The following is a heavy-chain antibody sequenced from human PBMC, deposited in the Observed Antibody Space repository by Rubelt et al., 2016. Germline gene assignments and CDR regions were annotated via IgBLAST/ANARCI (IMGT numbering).Heavy chain of an antibody. V-gene: IGHV4-34*01. CDR3: AREDGSGGYGMDV. CDR2: INHSGST. Sequence: QVQQQQWGAGLLKPSETLSLTCAVYGGSFSGYYWSWIRQPPGKGLEWIGEINHSGSTNYNPSLKRRVTISVDTSKNQCSLKLSSVTAADTAVYYCAREDGSGGYGMDVWGQGTTVTVSS. CDR1: GGSFSGYY. J-gene: IGHJ6*02. D-gene: IGHD3-10*01.